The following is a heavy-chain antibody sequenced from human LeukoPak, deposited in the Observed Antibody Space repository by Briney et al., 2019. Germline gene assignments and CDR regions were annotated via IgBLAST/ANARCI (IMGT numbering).Heavy chain of an antibody. CDR3: ARAQSTTIFGVVIISDTFQH. D-gene: IGHD3-3*01. CDR2: INPNSGGT. Sequence: ASVKVSCKASGYTFTGYYMHWVRQAPGQGLEWMGRINPNSGGTNYAQKFQGRVTMTRDTPISTAYMELSRLRSDDTAAYYCARAQSTTIFGVVIISDTFQHWGQGTLVTVSS. J-gene: IGHJ1*01. V-gene: IGHV1-2*06. CDR1: GYTFTGYY.